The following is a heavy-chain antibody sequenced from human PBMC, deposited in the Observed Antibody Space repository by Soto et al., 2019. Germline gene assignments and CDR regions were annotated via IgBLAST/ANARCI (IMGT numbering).Heavy chain of an antibody. CDR2: IIPIFGTA. CDR3: ARDLQTYSSSSHTNYYYYYYMDV. J-gene: IGHJ6*03. CDR1: GGTFSSYA. V-gene: IGHV1-69*13. Sequence: ASVKVSCKASGGTFSSYAISWVRQAPGQGLEWMGGIIPIFGTANYAQKFQGRVTITADESTSTAYMELSSLRSEDTAVYYCARDLQTYSSSSHTNYYYYYYMDVWGKGTTVTVSS. D-gene: IGHD6-6*01.